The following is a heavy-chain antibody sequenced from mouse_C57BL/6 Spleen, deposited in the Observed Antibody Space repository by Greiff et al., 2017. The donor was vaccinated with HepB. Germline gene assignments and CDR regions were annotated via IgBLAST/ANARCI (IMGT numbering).Heavy chain of an antibody. Sequence: QVQLQQPGTELVKPGASVKLSCKASGYTFTSYWMHWVKQRPGQGLEWIGNINPSNGGTNYNEKFKSKATLTVDKSSSTAYMQLSSLTSEDSAVYYCARWNIDGTWDYYAMDYWGQGTSVTVSS. D-gene: IGHD2-3*01. CDR2: INPSNGGT. J-gene: IGHJ4*01. V-gene: IGHV1-53*01. CDR3: ARWNIDGTWDYYAMDY. CDR1: GYTFTSYW.